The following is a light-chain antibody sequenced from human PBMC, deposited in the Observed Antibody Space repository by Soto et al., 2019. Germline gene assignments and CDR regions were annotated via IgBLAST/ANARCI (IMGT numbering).Light chain of an antibody. V-gene: IGLV2-8*01. CDR2: EVT. CDR1: SSDVGGYNY. J-gene: IGLJ2*01. Sequence: QSVLTQPPSASGSPGQSVTISCTGTSSDVGGYNYVSWYQQHPGKAPKLMIYEVTKGPSGVPDRFSGSKSGNTASLTVSGLQAEDDADYYCSSYAGSNNLFFGGGTKLTVL. CDR3: SSYAGSNNLF.